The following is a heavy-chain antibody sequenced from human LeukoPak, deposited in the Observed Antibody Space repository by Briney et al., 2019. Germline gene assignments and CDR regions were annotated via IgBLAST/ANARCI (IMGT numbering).Heavy chain of an antibody. Sequence: GGSLRLSCAASGFTFSDYDMNWVPQAPGKGLEWVSSITTSSSYISYADSVKGRFTISRDNAKNSLYLQMNSLRAEDTALYYCARLIGLTIAAAATDYWGQGTLVTVSS. J-gene: IGHJ4*02. CDR3: ARLIGLTIAAAATDY. CDR1: GFTFSDYD. CDR2: ITTSSSYI. D-gene: IGHD6-13*01. V-gene: IGHV3-21*01.